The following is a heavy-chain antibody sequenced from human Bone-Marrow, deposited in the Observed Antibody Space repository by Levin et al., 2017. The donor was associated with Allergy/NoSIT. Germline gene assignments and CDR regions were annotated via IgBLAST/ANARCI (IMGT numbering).Heavy chain of an antibody. Sequence: GGSLRLSCAASEFTFRRHAMYWVRQAPGKGLEWVAVISYDGNTKYYADSVKGRFTISRDNSKSRLYVQMNSLRPEDTAVYYCARDGVDSSSWYGYDFYYGMDVWGQGTTVTVSS. CDR2: ISYDGNTK. V-gene: IGHV3-30*04. CDR1: EFTFRRHA. J-gene: IGHJ6*02. D-gene: IGHD6-13*01. CDR3: ARDGVDSSSWYGYDFYYGMDV.